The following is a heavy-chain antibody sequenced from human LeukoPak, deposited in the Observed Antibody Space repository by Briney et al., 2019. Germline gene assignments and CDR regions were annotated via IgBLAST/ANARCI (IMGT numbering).Heavy chain of an antibody. CDR1: GFTVSSNY. CDR2: IYSGGST. CDR3: ARGGSYLSAFDI. D-gene: IGHD1-26*01. J-gene: IGHJ3*02. Sequence: GGSLRLSCAAPGFTVSSNYMSWVRQAPGKGLEWVSIIYSGGSTFYADSVKGRFTISRDNPKNTLYLQMNSLRAEDTAVYYCARGGSYLSAFDIWGQGTMVTVSS. V-gene: IGHV3-53*01.